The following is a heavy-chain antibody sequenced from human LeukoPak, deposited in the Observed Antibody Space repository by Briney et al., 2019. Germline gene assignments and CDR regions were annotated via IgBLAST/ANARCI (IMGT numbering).Heavy chain of an antibody. CDR1: GYIFTNYG. CDR3: ARADYTSTYCGSLDY. CDR2: INAYNSNT. J-gene: IGHJ4*02. V-gene: IGHV1-18*01. Sequence: GASVKVSCKASGYIFTNYGVTWVRQAPGQGLEWMGWINAYNSNTNYAQKLQDRVTMTTDTSTSIAYMELRGLRSDDTAVYYCARADYTSTYCGSLDYWGQGTLVTVSS. D-gene: IGHD1-26*01.